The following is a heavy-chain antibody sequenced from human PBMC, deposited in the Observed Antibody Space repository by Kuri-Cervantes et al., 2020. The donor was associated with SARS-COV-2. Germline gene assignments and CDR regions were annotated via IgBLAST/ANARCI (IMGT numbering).Heavy chain of an antibody. CDR3: AGSRWLQLDYYYYYGMDV. V-gene: IGHV1-69*06. CDR2: IIPIFGTA. CDR1: GGTFSSYA. D-gene: IGHD5-24*01. J-gene: IGHJ6*02. Sequence: SVKVSCRASGGTFSSYAISWVRQAPGQGLEWMGGIIPIFGTANYAQKFQGRVTITADKSTSTAYMKLSSLRSEDTAVYYCAGSRWLQLDYYYYYGMDVWGQGTTVTVSS.